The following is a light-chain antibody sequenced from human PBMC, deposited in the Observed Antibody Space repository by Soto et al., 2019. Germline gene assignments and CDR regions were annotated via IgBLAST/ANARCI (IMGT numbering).Light chain of an antibody. CDR1: QSISSY. J-gene: IGKJ1*01. CDR2: AAS. CDR3: QQSYSTPPWT. V-gene: IGKV1-39*01. Sequence: DNPSTQAPYSLSATFGGRVTNTCRASQSISSYLNWYQQKPGKAPKLLIYAASSLQSGVPSRFSGSGSGTDFTLTISSLQPEDFATYYCQQSYSTPPWTFGRGTKVDIK.